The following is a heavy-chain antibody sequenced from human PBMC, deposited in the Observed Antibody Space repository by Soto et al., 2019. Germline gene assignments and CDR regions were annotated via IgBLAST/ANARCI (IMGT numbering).Heavy chain of an antibody. J-gene: IGHJ4*02. Sequence: QVQLVESGGGVVQPGRSLRLSCAASGFTFSSYAMHWVRQAQGKGLEWVAVISYDGSNKYYADSVKGRFTIARDNSKNTLYLQMYRLRAEDTAVYYCARGQGRLWDFDYWGQGTLVTVSS. CDR3: ARGQGRLWDFDY. D-gene: IGHD5-18*01. V-gene: IGHV3-30-3*01. CDR2: ISYDGSNK. CDR1: GFTFSSYA.